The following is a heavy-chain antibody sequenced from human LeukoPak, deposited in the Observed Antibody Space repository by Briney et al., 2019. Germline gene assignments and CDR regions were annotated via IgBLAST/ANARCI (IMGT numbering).Heavy chain of an antibody. Sequence: SETLSLTCTVSGGSSSSFYWSWLRQPPGKGLEWIGYIEYAGSTNYNPSLKSRVTKSVDTSKNQFSLKLSSVSAADTAVYYCAREVGDGQYHFDYWGQGTLVTVSS. CDR1: GGSSSSFY. J-gene: IGHJ4*02. D-gene: IGHD5-24*01. V-gene: IGHV4-59*01. CDR3: AREVGDGQYHFDY. CDR2: IEYAGST.